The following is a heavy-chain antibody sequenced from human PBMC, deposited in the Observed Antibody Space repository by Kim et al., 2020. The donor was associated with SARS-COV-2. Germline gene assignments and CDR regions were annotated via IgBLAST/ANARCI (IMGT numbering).Heavy chain of an antibody. V-gene: IGHV3-23*01. CDR1: GFTFSSYA. CDR2: ISGSGGST. CDR3: AAYVVVTKSQGAFDY. J-gene: IGHJ4*02. Sequence: GGSLRLSCAASGFTFSSYAMSWVRQAPGKGLEWVSAISGSGGSTYYADSVKGRFTISRDNSKNTLYLQMNSLRAEDTAVYYCAAYVVVTKSQGAFDYWGQGTLVTVSS. D-gene: IGHD3-22*01.